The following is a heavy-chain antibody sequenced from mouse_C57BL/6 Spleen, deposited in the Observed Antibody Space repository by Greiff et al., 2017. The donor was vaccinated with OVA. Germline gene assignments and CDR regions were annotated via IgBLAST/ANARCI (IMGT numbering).Heavy chain of an antibody. CDR1: GYTFTSYW. D-gene: IGHD4-1*01. Sequence: QVHVKQPGAELVRPGSSVKLSCKASGYTFTSYWMDWVKQRPGQGLEWIGNIYPSDSETHYNQKFKDKATLTVDKSSSTAYMQLSSLTSEDSAVYYCARLANWDPYFDYWGQGTTLTVSS. J-gene: IGHJ2*01. CDR3: ARLANWDPYFDY. CDR2: IYPSDSET. V-gene: IGHV1-61*01.